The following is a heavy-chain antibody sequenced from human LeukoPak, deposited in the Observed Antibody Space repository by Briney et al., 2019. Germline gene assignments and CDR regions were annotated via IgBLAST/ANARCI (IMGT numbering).Heavy chain of an antibody. D-gene: IGHD3-10*01. V-gene: IGHV4-38-2*01. Sequence: PSETLSLTCAVSGYSISSGYYWGWIRRPPGKGLEWIGSIYHSGSTYYNPSLKSRVTISVDTSKNQSSLKLSSVTAADTAVYYCASSLIKGSGSYTFDYWGQGTLVTVSS. CDR1: GYSISSGYY. J-gene: IGHJ4*02. CDR2: IYHSGST. CDR3: ASSLIKGSGSYTFDY.